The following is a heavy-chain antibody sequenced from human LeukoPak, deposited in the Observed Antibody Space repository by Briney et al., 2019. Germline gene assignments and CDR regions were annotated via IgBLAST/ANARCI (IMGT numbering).Heavy chain of an antibody. D-gene: IGHD4-17*01. Sequence: GGSLRLSCAASGFTLDDYGMSWVRQAPGKGLEWVSGINWNGGSTGYADSVKGRFTISRDNAKNSLYLQMNSLRAEDTALYYCARAPHVHDYAEFGYWGQGTLVTVSS. V-gene: IGHV3-20*04. CDR2: INWNGGST. J-gene: IGHJ4*02. CDR1: GFTLDDYG. CDR3: ARAPHVHDYAEFGY.